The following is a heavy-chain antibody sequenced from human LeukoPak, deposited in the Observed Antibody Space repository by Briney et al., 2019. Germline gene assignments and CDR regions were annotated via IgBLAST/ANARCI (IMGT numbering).Heavy chain of an antibody. CDR3: AKGDYSKYYYYGMDV. Sequence: GGSLRLSCAASGFTFSTYAMSWVRQAPGKGLEWVSAISGSGGSTYYADSVKGRFTISRDNSKNTLYLQMNSLRAEDTAVYYCAKGDYSKYYYYGMDVWGQGTTVTVSS. CDR1: GFTFSTYA. D-gene: IGHD4-11*01. CDR2: ISGSGGST. J-gene: IGHJ6*02. V-gene: IGHV3-23*01.